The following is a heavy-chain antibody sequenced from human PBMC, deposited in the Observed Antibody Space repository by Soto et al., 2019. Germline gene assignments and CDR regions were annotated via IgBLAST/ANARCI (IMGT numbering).Heavy chain of an antibody. CDR3: ARDLRIAVVEVFDY. D-gene: IGHD6-19*01. J-gene: IGHJ4*02. Sequence: SETLSLSYAVCGVFISSTTGWSWVRQPPGKGLEWIGEIYHSGSTNYNPSLKSRVTISVDKSKNHFSLQLSSVTAADTAVYYCARDLRIAVVEVFDYWGQGTLVTVSS. V-gene: IGHV4-4*02. CDR2: IYHSGST. CDR1: GVFISSTTG.